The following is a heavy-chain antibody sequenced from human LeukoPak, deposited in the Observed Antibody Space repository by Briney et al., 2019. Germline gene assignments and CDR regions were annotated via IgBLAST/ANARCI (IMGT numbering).Heavy chain of an antibody. CDR2: IYYSGST. J-gene: IGHJ4*02. CDR3: AREGTVTTFRDYFDY. Sequence: SETLSLTCTVSGGSISSGDYYWSWIRQPPGKGLEWNVYIYYSGSTYYNPSLKSRVTISVDTSKNQFSLKLSSVTAADTAVYYCAREGTVTTFRDYFDYWGQGTLVTVSS. V-gene: IGHV4-30-4*01. CDR1: GGSISSGDYY. D-gene: IGHD4-17*01.